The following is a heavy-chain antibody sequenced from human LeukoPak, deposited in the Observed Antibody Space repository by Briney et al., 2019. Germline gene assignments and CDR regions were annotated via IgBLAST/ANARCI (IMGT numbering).Heavy chain of an antibody. D-gene: IGHD5-18*01. J-gene: IGHJ5*02. CDR1: GGSISSSSYY. CDR2: IYYSGTT. CDR3: ARSAVRGYSYAKGYNWFDP. Sequence: SETLSLTCTVSGGSISSSSYYWGWVRQPPGKGLEWIGTIYYSGTTYYNPSLKSRVTISVDTSKNQFSLKLSSVTAADTAVYYCARSAVRGYSYAKGYNWFDPWGQGTLVTVSS. V-gene: IGHV4-39*07.